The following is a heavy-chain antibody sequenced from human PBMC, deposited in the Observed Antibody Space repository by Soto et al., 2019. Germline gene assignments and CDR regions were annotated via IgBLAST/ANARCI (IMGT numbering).Heavy chain of an antibody. CDR2: INPSGGST. CDR3: AREDCSSTSGFWFDP. Sequence: ASVKVSCKASGYTFTSYYMYWVRQAPGQGLEWMGIINPSGGSTSYAQKFQGRVTMTRDTSTSTVYMELSSLRSEDTAVYYCAREDCSSTSGFWFDPWGQGTLVTVSS. CDR1: GYTFTSYY. J-gene: IGHJ5*02. V-gene: IGHV1-46*03. D-gene: IGHD2-2*01.